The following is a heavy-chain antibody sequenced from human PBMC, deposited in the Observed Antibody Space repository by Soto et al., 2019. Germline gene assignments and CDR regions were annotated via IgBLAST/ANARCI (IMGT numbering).Heavy chain of an antibody. V-gene: IGHV3-48*01. CDR2: ISSSSSTI. J-gene: IGHJ6*03. Sequence: GGSLRLSCAASGFTFSSYSMNWVRQAPGKGLEWVSYISSSSSTIYYADSVKGRFTISRDNAKNSLYLQMNSLRAEDTAVYYCVRDGGCTNGVCYSDYYYMDVWGKGTTVTVSS. CDR3: VRDGGCTNGVCYSDYYYMDV. CDR1: GFTFSSYS. D-gene: IGHD2-8*01.